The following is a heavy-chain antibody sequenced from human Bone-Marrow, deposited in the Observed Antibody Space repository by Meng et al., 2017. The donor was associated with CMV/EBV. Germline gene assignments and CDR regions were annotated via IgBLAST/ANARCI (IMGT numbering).Heavy chain of an antibody. CDR2: IKYHGTEK. Sequence: GGSLRLSCAASGFHYSGYWMSWVRQAPGKGLEWVGNIKYHGTEKYYVDSVKGRFTISRDNAENSLFLQMNSLRAEDTAVYYCARELSAADYYFDYWGRGTLVTVSS. CDR1: GFHYSGYW. CDR3: ARELSAADYYFDY. D-gene: IGHD6-13*01. V-gene: IGHV3-7*01. J-gene: IGHJ4*02.